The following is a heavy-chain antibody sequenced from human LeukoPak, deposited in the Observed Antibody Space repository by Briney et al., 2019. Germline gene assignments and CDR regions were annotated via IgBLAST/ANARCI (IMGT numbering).Heavy chain of an antibody. D-gene: IGHD5-24*01. Sequence: SETLSLTCTVSGGSISSYYWSWLRQPAGKGLEWIGRIYTSGSTNYNPSLKSRVTMSVDTSKNQFSLKLSSVTAADPAVYYCARENFPTRKMENTPYYYGMDVWGQGTTVTVSS. J-gene: IGHJ6*02. V-gene: IGHV4-4*07. CDR1: GGSISSYY. CDR3: ARENFPTRKMENTPYYYGMDV. CDR2: IYTSGST.